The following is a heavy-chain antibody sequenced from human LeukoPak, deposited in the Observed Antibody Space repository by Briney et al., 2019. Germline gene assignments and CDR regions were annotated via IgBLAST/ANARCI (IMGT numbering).Heavy chain of an antibody. V-gene: IGHV3-21*01. CDR3: ARRGYDFWSGSPYYFDY. Sequence: GGSLRLSCAASGFTFSSYSMKWVRQAPGKGLEWVSSISSSSSYIYYADSVKGRFTISRDNAKNSLYLQMNSLRAEDTAVYYCARRGYDFWSGSPYYFDYWGQGTLVTVSS. D-gene: IGHD3-3*01. CDR2: ISSSSSYI. CDR1: GFTFSSYS. J-gene: IGHJ4*02.